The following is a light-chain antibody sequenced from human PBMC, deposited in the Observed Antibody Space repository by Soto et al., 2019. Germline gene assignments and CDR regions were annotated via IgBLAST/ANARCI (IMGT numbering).Light chain of an antibody. CDR2: KAS. CDR3: QQYNIYSPYT. CDR1: QSIDNW. Sequence: DAQMTQSPSTLSASVGDRVTINCRVSQSIDNWLAWYQQKPGKAPKLLIYKASTLQSGVPSRFSGSGWGTDFTLTISSLQPDDFATYYCQQYNIYSPYTFGQGTRLAIK. V-gene: IGKV1-5*03. J-gene: IGKJ2*01.